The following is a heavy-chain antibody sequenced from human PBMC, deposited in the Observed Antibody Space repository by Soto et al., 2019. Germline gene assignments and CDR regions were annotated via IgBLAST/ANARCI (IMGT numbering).Heavy chain of an antibody. J-gene: IGHJ4*02. CDR1: GGSISSSSYY. D-gene: IGHD3-22*01. Sequence: PSETLSLTCTVSGGSISSSSYYCGWIRQPPGKGLEWIGSIYYSGSTYYNPSLKSRVTISVDTSKNQFSLKLSSVTAADTAVYYCARAYYYDSSGYYPFDYWGQGTLVTVS. CDR2: IYYSGST. CDR3: ARAYYYDSSGYYPFDY. V-gene: IGHV4-39*01.